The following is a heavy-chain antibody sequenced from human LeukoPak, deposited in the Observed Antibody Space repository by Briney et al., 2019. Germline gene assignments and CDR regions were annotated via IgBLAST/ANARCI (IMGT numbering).Heavy chain of an antibody. CDR2: INPNGGGT. V-gene: IGHV1-2*02. CDR1: GYTFTGYY. Sequence: ASVKVSCKASGYTFTGYYMHWVRQAPGQGLEWMGWINPNGGGTNYAQKFQGRVTMTGDTSISTAYMELSSLRSDDTAVYYCARLYSGYGNYYYYMDAWGKGTTVTVSS. D-gene: IGHD5-12*01. CDR3: ARLYSGYGNYYYYMDA. J-gene: IGHJ6*03.